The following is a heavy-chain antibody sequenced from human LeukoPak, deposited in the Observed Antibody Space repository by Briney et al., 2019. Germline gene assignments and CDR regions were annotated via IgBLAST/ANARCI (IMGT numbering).Heavy chain of an antibody. D-gene: IGHD2-2*01. CDR2: INSDGSST. CDR1: GFTFSDYF. J-gene: IGHJ5*02. CDR3: ARGGIVVVPAANNWFDP. Sequence: GGSLRLSCAASGFTFSDYFMSWIRQAPGKGLVWVSRINSDGSSTSYADSVKGRFTISRDNAKNTLYLQMNSLRAEDTAVYYCARGGIVVVPAANNWFDPWGQGTLVTVSS. V-gene: IGHV3-74*01.